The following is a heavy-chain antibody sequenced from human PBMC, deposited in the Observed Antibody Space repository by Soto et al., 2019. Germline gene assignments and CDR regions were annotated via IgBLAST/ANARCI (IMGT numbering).Heavy chain of an antibody. CDR1: GFTFDYYW. J-gene: IGHJ4*02. CDR3: VKTLQYSYGLPH. CDR2: VSSHGGST. D-gene: IGHD5-18*01. Sequence: GGSLRLSCAASGFTFDYYWMHWVRQAPGKGLEYVSTVSSHGGSTYYADSVKGRFTISRDNSKNTLYLQMSSLRPEDTAVYYCVKTLQYSYGLPHWGQGTLVTVS. V-gene: IGHV3-64D*06.